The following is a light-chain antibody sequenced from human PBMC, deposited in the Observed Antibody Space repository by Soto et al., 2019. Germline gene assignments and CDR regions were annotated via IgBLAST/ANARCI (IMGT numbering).Light chain of an antibody. CDR1: SSDVGGYNY. CDR2: DVS. Sequence: QSALTQPASVSGSPGQSITLSCTGTSSDVGGYNYVSWYQQHPGKAPKLMIYDVSNRPSGVSNRFSGSKSGNTASLTISGLQAEEEADYYCSSYTSSSTLVFGGGTKLTVL. V-gene: IGLV2-14*01. CDR3: SSYTSSSTLV. J-gene: IGLJ2*01.